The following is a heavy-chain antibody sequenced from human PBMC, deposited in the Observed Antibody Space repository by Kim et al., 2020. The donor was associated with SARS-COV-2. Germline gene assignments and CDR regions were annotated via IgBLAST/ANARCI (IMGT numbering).Heavy chain of an antibody. V-gene: IGHV1-69*04. J-gene: IGHJ4*02. D-gene: IGHD6-19*01. CDR3: ARDLHSSGWGNFVY. Sequence: AQKFQGRVTITADKSTSTAYMELSSLRSEDTAVYYCARDLHSSGWGNFVYWGQGTLVTVSS.